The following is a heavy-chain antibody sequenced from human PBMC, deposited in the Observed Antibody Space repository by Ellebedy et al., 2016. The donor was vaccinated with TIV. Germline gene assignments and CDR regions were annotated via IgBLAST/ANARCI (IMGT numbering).Heavy chain of an antibody. Sequence: MPSETLSLTCTVSGGAINNNFWSWIRQPPGKGLEWIGSIYYSGSTNYNPSLMSRVTISIDTSTNVFSLELSYVTAADTAVYYCARGEYYGSGSYYNYWGQGTLVTVSS. J-gene: IGHJ4*02. D-gene: IGHD3-10*01. CDR2: IYYSGST. V-gene: IGHV4-59*01. CDR3: ARGEYYGSGSYYNY. CDR1: GGAINNNF.